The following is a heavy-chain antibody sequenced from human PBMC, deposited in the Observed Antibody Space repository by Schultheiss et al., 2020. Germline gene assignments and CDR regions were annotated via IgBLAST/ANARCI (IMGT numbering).Heavy chain of an antibody. J-gene: IGHJ3*01. CDR3: ARGVEWEVVLGAIDV. Sequence: GGSLRLSCAASGFIFSSYWMSWVRQAPGKGLEWVAHIKQDGSEKYYVDSVKGRFTISRDNAKKSLYLQMTSLRAEDTAVYYCARGVEWEVVLGAIDVWGQGTMVTVSS. V-gene: IGHV3-7*01. CDR2: IKQDGSEK. CDR1: GFIFSSYW. D-gene: IGHD1-26*01.